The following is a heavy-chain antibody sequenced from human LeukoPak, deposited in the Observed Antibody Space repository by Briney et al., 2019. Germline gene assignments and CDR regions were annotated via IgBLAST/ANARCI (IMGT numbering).Heavy chain of an antibody. J-gene: IGHJ4*02. V-gene: IGHV3-7*01. D-gene: IGHD1-26*01. Sequence: GGSLRLSCAASGITVNIYWMSWVRQAPGKGLEWVANMNQDGSERYYVDSVKGRFTISRDNAQNSLYLQMNSLRVEDTAVYFCTRVYQWGDQSDFWGQGTLVTVSS. CDR2: MNQDGSER. CDR3: TRVYQWGDQSDF. CDR1: GITVNIYW.